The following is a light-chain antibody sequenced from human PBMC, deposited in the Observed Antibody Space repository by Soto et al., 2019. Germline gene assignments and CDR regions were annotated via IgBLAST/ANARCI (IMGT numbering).Light chain of an antibody. CDR3: SSYTSSSTHV. Sequence: QSALTQPASVSGSPGQSITISCTGTSSDIVAFTFVSWYQQHPGKVPKLMIFDVNRRPSGVSDRFSGSKSGNTASLTISGLQAEDEGDYSCSSYTSSSTHVFGSGTKLTVL. J-gene: IGLJ1*01. CDR1: SSDIVAFTF. V-gene: IGLV2-14*03. CDR2: DVN.